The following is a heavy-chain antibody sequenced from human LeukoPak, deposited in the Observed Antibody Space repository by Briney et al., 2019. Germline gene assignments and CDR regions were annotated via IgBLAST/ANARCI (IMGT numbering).Heavy chain of an antibody. CDR2: IKSKTDGGTT. CDR1: GFTFSNAW. D-gene: IGHD3-10*01. V-gene: IGHV3-15*01. J-gene: IGHJ4*02. CDR3: TTLIADYYGSGSYPSLDY. Sequence: GGSLRLSCAASGFTFSNAWMSWVRQAPGKGLEWVGRIKSKTDGGTTDYAAPVKGRFTISRDDSKNTPYLQMNSLKTEDTAVYYCTTLIADYYGSGSYPSLDYWGQGTLVTVSS.